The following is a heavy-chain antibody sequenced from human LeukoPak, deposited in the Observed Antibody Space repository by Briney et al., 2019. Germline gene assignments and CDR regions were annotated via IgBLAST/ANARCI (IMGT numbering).Heavy chain of an antibody. J-gene: IGHJ5*02. D-gene: IGHD5-18*01. CDR2: ISGSGGST. V-gene: IGHV3-23*01. CDR3: AKGPWDRGYSYGDNWFDP. Sequence: GGSLRLSCAASGFTFSSYAMSWVRQAPGKGLEWVSAISGSGGSTYYADSVKGRFTISSDNSKNTLYLQMNSLRAEDTAVYYCAKGPWDRGYSYGDNWFDPWGQGTLVTVSS. CDR1: GFTFSSYA.